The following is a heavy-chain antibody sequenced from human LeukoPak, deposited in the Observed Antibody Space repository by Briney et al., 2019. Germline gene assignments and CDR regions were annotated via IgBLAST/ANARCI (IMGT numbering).Heavy chain of an antibody. J-gene: IGHJ4*02. D-gene: IGHD6-13*01. Sequence: GASVKVSCKASGYTFTSYGISWVRQAPGQGLEWMGWISAYNGNTNYAQKLQGRVTMTTDTYTSTAYMELRSLRSDDTAVYYCARDPAPFSIAAAQGYWGQGTLVTVSS. CDR3: ARDPAPFSIAAAQGY. CDR1: GYTFTSYG. V-gene: IGHV1-18*01. CDR2: ISAYNGNT.